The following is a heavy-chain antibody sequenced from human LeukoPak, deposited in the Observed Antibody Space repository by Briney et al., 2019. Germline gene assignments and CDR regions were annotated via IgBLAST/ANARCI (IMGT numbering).Heavy chain of an antibody. CDR3: ARDQGSIAAAGRIYYYYYYMDV. D-gene: IGHD6-13*01. V-gene: IGHV3-7*01. CDR2: IKQDGSEK. Sequence: GGSLRLSCAASGFTFSNYWMSWVRQAPGKGLEWVANIKQDGSEKYYVDSVKGRFTISRDNAKNSLYLQMNSLRAEDTAVYYCARDQGSIAAAGRIYYYYYYMDVWGKGTTVTVSS. J-gene: IGHJ6*03. CDR1: GFTFSNYW.